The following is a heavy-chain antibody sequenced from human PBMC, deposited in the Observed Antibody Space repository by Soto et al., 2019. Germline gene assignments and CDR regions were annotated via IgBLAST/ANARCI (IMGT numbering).Heavy chain of an antibody. CDR2: IGFAGNNK. J-gene: IGHJ5*02. D-gene: IGHD2-15*01. V-gene: IGHV3-33*01. CDR1: GFPFDSYG. Sequence: PGGSLRLSCAASGFPFDSYGIHWVRRAPGKGLEWVATIGFAGNNKYYADSVKGRFTISRDNSKNTLYLHINSLKVDDTAVYYCARDGCSGSNCLNWFDPWGQGTLVTVSS. CDR3: ARDGCSGSNCLNWFDP.